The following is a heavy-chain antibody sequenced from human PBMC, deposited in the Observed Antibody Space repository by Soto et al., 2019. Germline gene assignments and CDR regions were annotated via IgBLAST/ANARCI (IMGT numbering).Heavy chain of an antibody. CDR1: GFTFSSYG. D-gene: IGHD2-15*01. CDR2: ISYDGSNK. Sequence: QVQLVESGGGVVQPGRSLRLSCAASGFTFSSYGMHWVRQAPGKGLEWVAVISYDGSNKYYADSVKGRFTISRDNSKNTLYLQMNSLRADDTAVYFCAKVEDCSGGSCYLGVDYWGQGTLVTVSS. J-gene: IGHJ4*02. V-gene: IGHV3-30*18. CDR3: AKVEDCSGGSCYLGVDY.